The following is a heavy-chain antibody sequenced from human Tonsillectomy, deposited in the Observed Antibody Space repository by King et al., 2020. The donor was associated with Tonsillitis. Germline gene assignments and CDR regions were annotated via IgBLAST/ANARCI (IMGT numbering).Heavy chain of an antibody. D-gene: IGHD4-23*01. CDR1: GYTFANYG. J-gene: IGHJ5*02. CDR2: ISANNRYT. CDR3: ARVDYGGNSGNWFDP. Sequence: QLVQSGAEVKKPGASVKVSCKASGYTFANYGISWVRQAPGQGLEWMGWISANNRYTNYEQKFQDRVTMTTDPSTTTAFMELRSLRSDDTAVYYCARVDYGGNSGNWFDPWGQGTLVTVSS. V-gene: IGHV1-18*01.